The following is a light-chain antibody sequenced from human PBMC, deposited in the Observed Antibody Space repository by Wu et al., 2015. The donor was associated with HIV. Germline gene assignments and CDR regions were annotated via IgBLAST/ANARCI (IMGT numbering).Light chain of an antibody. CDR2: GAS. V-gene: IGKV1-8*01. CDR1: QGIDTH. J-gene: IGKJ4*01. Sequence: IRMTQSPSSLSASTGDRVTITCRASQGIDTHLVWYQRKPGKAPKLLIYGASNLEIGVPSRISGSGSGTDFTLTINYLQSEDFATYYCQQYYSFPPTFGGGTKVEI. CDR3: QQYYSFPPT.